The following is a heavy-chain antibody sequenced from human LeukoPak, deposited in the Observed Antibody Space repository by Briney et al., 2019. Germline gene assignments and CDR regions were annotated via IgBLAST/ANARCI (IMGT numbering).Heavy chain of an antibody. CDR1: GGSFSGYY. J-gene: IGHJ3*02. CDR3: ARRFPRIAAAGTVAFDI. D-gene: IGHD6-13*01. CDR2: INHSGST. V-gene: IGHV4-34*01. Sequence: PSETLSLTCAVYGGSFSGYYWSWIRQPPGKGLEWIGEINHSGSTNYNPSLKSRVTISVDTSKNQFSLKLSSVTAADTAVYYCARRFPRIAAAGTVAFDIWGQGTMVTVSS.